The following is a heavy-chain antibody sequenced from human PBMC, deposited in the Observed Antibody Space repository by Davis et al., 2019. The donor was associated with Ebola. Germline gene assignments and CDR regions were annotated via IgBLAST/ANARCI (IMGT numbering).Heavy chain of an antibody. J-gene: IGHJ4*02. CDR1: GFSFSNNW. CDR2: INSDGTTT. D-gene: IGHD3-22*01. V-gene: IGHV3-74*01. Sequence: HTGGSLRLSCTVSGFSFSNNWMPWVRQVPGKGLVRVSSINSDGTTTTYADSVNGRFTISRDNSKNTLYLQMNSLRAEDTAVYYCAKEEYYYDSSGYSIYFDYWGQGTLVTVSS. CDR3: AKEEYYYDSSGYSIYFDY.